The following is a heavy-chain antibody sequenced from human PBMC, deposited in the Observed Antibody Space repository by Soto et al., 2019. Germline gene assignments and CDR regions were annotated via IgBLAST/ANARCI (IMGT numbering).Heavy chain of an antibody. D-gene: IGHD2-2*01. CDR1: GDSISSSDSY. V-gene: IGHV4-30-4*08. CDR2: INSSGRT. CDR3: ARFSTLGKAYGVDV. J-gene: IGHJ6*01. Sequence: QVQLQESGPGLVKPSQTLSLTCSVFGDSISSSDSYWSLIRQPPGKGLEWIGYINSSGRTYYKPSLKSRVSISIDTSKNQFSLRLTSVTVADTAVYFCARFSTLGKAYGVDVW.